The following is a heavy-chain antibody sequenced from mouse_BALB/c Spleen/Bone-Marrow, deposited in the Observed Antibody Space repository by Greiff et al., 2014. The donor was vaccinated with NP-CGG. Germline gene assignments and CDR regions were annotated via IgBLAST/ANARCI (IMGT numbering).Heavy chain of an antibody. CDR1: GFTINDTY. J-gene: IGHJ4*01. Sequence: EVQLQQSGAELVKPGASVKLSCTASGFTINDTYMNWVKQRPEQGLEWIGRIAPANGNTKYDPKFQGKATITADTSSTTAYLQHSSVISEDTAGNYCARCEYYAIDYWGQGTPVTVSA. CDR2: IAPANGNT. V-gene: IGHV14-3*02. CDR3: ARCEYYAIDY.